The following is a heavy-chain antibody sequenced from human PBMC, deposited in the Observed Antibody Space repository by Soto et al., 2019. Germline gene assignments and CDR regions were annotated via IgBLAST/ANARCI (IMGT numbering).Heavy chain of an antibody. CDR2: IYWDDGK. J-gene: IGHJ1*01. CDR3: AHSPAPRVYFQH. Sequence: PTLVNPTQTLTLTCVFSGFSLNTGGVTVGWIRQPPGKALEWVALIYWDDGKRYSPSLKSRLTITKETSRNQVVLTMTNVDPEDTATYFCAHSPAPRVYFQHWGEGTLVTVSS. V-gene: IGHV2-5*02. D-gene: IGHD3-10*01. CDR1: GFSLNTGGVT.